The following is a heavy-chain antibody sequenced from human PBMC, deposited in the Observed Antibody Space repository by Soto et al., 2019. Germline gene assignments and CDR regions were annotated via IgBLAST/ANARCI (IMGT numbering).Heavy chain of an antibody. CDR2: IYWDDGK. J-gene: IGHJ1*01. CDR3: AHSPAPRVYFQH. Sequence: PTLVNPTQTLTLTCVFSGFSLNTGGVTVGWIRQPPGKALEWVALIYWDDGKRYSPSLKSRLTITKETSRNQVVLTMTNVDPEDTATYFCAHSPAPRVYFQHWGEGTLVTVSS. V-gene: IGHV2-5*02. D-gene: IGHD3-10*01. CDR1: GFSLNTGGVT.